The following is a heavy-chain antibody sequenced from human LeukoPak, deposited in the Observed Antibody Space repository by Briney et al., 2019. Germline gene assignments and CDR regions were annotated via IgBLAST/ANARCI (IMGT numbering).Heavy chain of an antibody. CDR2: IYYSGST. D-gene: IGHD3-3*01. J-gene: IGHJ5*02. V-gene: IGHV4-59*08. Sequence: PSETLSLTCTVSGVSISSYYWSWIRQPPGKGLEWIGYIYYSGSTNYNPSLKSRVTISVDTSKNQFSLKLSSVTAADTAVYYCAKTITIFGVVIEDPPGIFWFDPWGQGTLVTVSS. CDR1: GVSISSYY. CDR3: AKTITIFGVVIEDPPGIFWFDP.